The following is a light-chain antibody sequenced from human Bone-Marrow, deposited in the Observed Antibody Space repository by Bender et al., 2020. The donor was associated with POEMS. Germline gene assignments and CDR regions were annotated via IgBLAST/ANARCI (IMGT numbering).Light chain of an antibody. Sequence: SYELTQPSSVSVSPGQTARITCSGDVVAKKYVRWFQQRPGQPPVLVIYQDDKRPSGIPERFSGSNSGNTATLTISGTQAMDEADYYCQAWDSSFVVFGGGTKLTVL. CDR3: QAWDSSFVV. CDR1: VVAKKY. J-gene: IGLJ2*01. CDR2: QDD. V-gene: IGLV3-1*01.